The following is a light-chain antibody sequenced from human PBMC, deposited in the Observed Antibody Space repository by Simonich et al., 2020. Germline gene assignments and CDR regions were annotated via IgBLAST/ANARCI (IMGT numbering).Light chain of an antibody. CDR2: WAS. J-gene: IGKJ2*01. Sequence: ATINCKSSQSVLYSSINKNYLAWYQQKSVQPPKLLIYWASTRESGVPDRFSGSGSGTDFTLTISSLQAEDVAVYYCQQYYSTPYTFGQGTKLEIK. CDR3: QQYYSTPYT. V-gene: IGKV4-1*01. CDR1: QSVLYSSINKNY.